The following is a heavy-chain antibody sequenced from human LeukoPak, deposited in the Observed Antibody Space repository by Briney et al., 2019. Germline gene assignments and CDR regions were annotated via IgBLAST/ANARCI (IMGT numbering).Heavy chain of an antibody. J-gene: IGHJ4*02. CDR3: AKFPGIAVAGTLFDY. D-gene: IGHD6-19*01. CDR2: ISGSGGST. V-gene: IGHV3-23*01. CDR1: GFTFSSYA. Sequence: PGGSLRLSCAASGFTFSSYAMSWVRQAPGKGLEWFSAISGSGGSTYYADSVKGRFTISRDNSKNTLYLQMNSLRAEDTAVYYCAKFPGIAVAGTLFDYWGQGTLVTVSS.